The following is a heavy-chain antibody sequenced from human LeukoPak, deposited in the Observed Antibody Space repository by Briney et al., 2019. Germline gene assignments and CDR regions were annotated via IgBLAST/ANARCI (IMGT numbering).Heavy chain of an antibody. Sequence: ASVKVSCKASGYTFTGYYMHWVRQATGQGLEWMGWMNPNSGNTGYAQKFQGRVTITRNTSISTAYMELSSLGSEDTAVYYCARRRSGSYYILFDYWGQGTLVTVSS. D-gene: IGHD3-10*01. V-gene: IGHV1-8*03. J-gene: IGHJ4*02. CDR3: ARRRSGSYYILFDY. CDR1: GYTFTGYY. CDR2: MNPNSGNT.